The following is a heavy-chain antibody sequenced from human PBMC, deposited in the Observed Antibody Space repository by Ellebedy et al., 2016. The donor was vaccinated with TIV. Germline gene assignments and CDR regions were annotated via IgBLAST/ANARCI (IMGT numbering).Heavy chain of an antibody. J-gene: IGHJ4*02. D-gene: IGHD5-18*01. CDR2: IIPIFGTA. Sequence: GGSLRLXXKASGGTFSSYAISWVRQAPGQGLEWMGGIIPIFGTANYAQKFQGRVTITADESTSTAYMELSSLRSEDTAVYYCARFAMVTGGFDYWGQGTLVTVSS. CDR3: ARFAMVTGGFDY. CDR1: GGTFSSYA. V-gene: IGHV1-69*01.